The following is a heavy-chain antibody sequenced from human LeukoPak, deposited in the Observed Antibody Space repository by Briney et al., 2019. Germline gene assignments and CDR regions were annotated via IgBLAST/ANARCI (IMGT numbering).Heavy chain of an antibody. V-gene: IGHV5-51*01. J-gene: IGHJ4*02. CDR1: GYSFTTYW. D-gene: IGHD6-19*01. CDR3: ARHTCNNGWWGGDY. CDR2: IYPGDSDT. Sequence: EESLKISCKGSGYSFTTYWIGWVRQMPGKGLEWMGIIYPGDSDTRYSPSFQGHVTISADKSISTAYLQWSSLKASDAAMYYCARHTCNNGWWGGDYWGQGTLVTVSS.